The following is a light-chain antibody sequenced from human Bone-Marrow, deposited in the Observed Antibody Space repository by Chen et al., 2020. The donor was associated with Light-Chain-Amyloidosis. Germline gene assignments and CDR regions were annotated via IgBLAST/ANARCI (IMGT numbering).Light chain of an antibody. J-gene: IGLJ2*01. CDR1: SSNIGSNY. CDR3: AAWHDCLTGVV. Sequence: QSVLTQPPSASGTPGQRVTISCSGSSSNIGSNYVYWYQQLPGTAPKLLIYKNNQRPSGVPYRFNGSKSGTSASQQIGGLRSADAAYYYCAAWHDCLTGVVCGGGTKLTVL. CDR2: KNN. V-gene: IGLV1-47*01.